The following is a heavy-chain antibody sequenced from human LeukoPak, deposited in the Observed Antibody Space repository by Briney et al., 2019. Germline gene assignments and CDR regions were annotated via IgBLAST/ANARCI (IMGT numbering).Heavy chain of an antibody. D-gene: IGHD6-13*01. J-gene: IGHJ5*02. Sequence: PSETLSLTCAVFGGSISSGGYSWSWIRQPPGKGLEWIGYIYHSGSTYYNPSLKSRVTISVDRSKNQFSLKLSSVTAADTAVYYCASVYSSSWYDHWFDPWGQGTLVTVSS. CDR3: ASVYSSSWYDHWFDP. V-gene: IGHV4-30-2*01. CDR2: IYHSGST. CDR1: GGSISSGGYS.